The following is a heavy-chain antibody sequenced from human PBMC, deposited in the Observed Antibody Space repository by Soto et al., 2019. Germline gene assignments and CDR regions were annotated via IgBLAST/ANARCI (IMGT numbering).Heavy chain of an antibody. Sequence: ASVKVSCKASGYTFTSYYMHWVRQAPGQGLEWMGIINPSGGSTSYAQKFQGRVTMTRDTSTSTVYMELSSLRSEDTAVYYCARALNTIFGVVRTPYYYYYGMDVWGQGTTVTVSS. J-gene: IGHJ6*02. CDR3: ARALNTIFGVVRTPYYYYYGMDV. CDR2: INPSGGST. V-gene: IGHV1-46*01. CDR1: GYTFTSYY. D-gene: IGHD3-3*01.